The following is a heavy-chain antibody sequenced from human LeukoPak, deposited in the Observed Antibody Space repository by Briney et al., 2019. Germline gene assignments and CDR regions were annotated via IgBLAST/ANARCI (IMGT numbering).Heavy chain of an antibody. V-gene: IGHV3-9*01. J-gene: IGHJ4*02. CDR2: ISWNSGSI. D-gene: IGHD2-2*01. Sequence: GRSLRLSCAASGFTFDDYAMHWVRQAPGKGLEWVSGISWNSGSIGYADSVKGGFTISRDNAKNSLYLQMNRLRAEDTALYYCAKDKGYGSSTSFDYWGQGTLVTVSP. CDR3: AKDKGYGSSTSFDY. CDR1: GFTFDDYA.